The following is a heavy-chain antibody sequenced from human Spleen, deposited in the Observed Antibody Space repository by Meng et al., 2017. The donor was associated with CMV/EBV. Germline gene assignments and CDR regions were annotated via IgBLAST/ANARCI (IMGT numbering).Heavy chain of an antibody. CDR3: ARDGGYHRAAGPY. Sequence: QLQESGPGLVKPSETLSLTCTVSGGSISSSSYYWGWIRQPPGKGLEWIGYIYYSGSTYYNPSLKSRVTISVDTSKNQFSLKLSSVTAADTAVYYCARDGGYHRAAGPYWGQGTLVTVSS. CDR2: IYYSGST. D-gene: IGHD2-15*01. J-gene: IGHJ4*02. V-gene: IGHV4-30-4*08. CDR1: GGSISSSSYY.